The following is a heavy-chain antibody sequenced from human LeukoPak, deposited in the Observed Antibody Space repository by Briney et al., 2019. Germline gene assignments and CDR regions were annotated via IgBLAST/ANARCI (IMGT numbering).Heavy chain of an antibody. J-gene: IGHJ3*01. D-gene: IGHD2-15*01. CDR1: GFTFSNYE. V-gene: IGHV3-48*03. Sequence: PRGSLRLSCAASGFTFSNYEMNWVRQAPGKGLEWVSYIHSTGTSMYYADSVKGRFTISRDNAKNSLYLQMNSLRAEDTAVYYCAKGGYCSGGTCYLLNAFDLWGQGTTVPVSS. CDR2: IHSTGTSM. CDR3: AKGGYCSGGTCYLLNAFDL.